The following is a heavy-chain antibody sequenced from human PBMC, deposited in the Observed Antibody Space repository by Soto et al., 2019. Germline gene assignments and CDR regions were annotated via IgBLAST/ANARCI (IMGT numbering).Heavy chain of an antibody. D-gene: IGHD6-6*01. CDR1: GGTSSSYA. CDR2: IIPIFGTA. V-gene: IGHV1-69*13. CDR3: ARPSIAARRGGLDY. Sequence: ASVKVSCKASGGTSSSYAISWVRQAPGQGLEWMGGIIPIFGTANYAQKFQGRVTITADESTSTAYMELSSLRSEDTAVYYCARPSIAARRGGLDYWGQGTLVTVSS. J-gene: IGHJ4*02.